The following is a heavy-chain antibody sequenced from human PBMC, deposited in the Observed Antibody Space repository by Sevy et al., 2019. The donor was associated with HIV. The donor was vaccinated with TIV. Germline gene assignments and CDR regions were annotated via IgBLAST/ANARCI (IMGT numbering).Heavy chain of an antibody. CDR3: ARDDGNKSHDY. CDR2: ITHDAGQK. CDR1: GFTFSKYS. D-gene: IGHD1-26*01. J-gene: IGHJ4*02. Sequence: GGSLRLSCAASGFTFSKYSMGWVRQAPGKGLEWVSNITHDAGQKYYVDSVKGRFTISRDNSKNSVYLQMNSLRAEDTAVYFCARDDGNKSHDYWGQGTLVTVSS. V-gene: IGHV3-7*03.